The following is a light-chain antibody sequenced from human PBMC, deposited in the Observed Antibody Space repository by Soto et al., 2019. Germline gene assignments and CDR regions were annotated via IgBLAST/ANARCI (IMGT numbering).Light chain of an antibody. CDR2: DAS. V-gene: IGKV3-20*01. CDR1: QSVDSNY. Sequence: EIVLTQSPDTLSLSPGERATLSCRASQSVDSNYLAWYQQKPGQAPRVLIYDASIRATSIPDRFSGSGSGTDFTLTISRLEPEDSAVYYCQQYDSSPLTFGGGTKVQIK. J-gene: IGKJ4*01. CDR3: QQYDSSPLT.